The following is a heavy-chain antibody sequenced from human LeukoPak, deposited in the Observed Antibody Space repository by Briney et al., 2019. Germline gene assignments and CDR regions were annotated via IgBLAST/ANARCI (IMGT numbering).Heavy chain of an antibody. D-gene: IGHD3-10*01. CDR1: GYSISSGYY. CDR2: IYTSGST. Sequence: PSETLSLTCTVSGYSISSGYYWSWIRQPAGKGLEWIGRIYTSGSTNYNPSLKSRVTMSVDTSKNQLSLKLSSVTAADTAVYYCARENHITMIRGVIRPHPFDIWGQGTMVTVSS. V-gene: IGHV4-61*02. J-gene: IGHJ3*02. CDR3: ARENHITMIRGVIRPHPFDI.